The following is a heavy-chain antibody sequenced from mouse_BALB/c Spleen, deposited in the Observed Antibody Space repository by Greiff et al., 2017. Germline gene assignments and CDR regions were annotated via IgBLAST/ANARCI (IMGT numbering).Heavy chain of an antibody. CDR3: ARRGGYGNLYAMDY. D-gene: IGHD2-10*02. CDR1: GYAFTNYL. Sequence: VQLQQSGAELVRPGTSVKVSCKASGYAFTNYLIEWVKQRPGQGLEWIGVINPGSGGTNYNEKFKGKATLTADKSSSTAYMQLSSLTSDDSAVYFCARRGGYGNLYAMDYWGQGTSVTVSS. V-gene: IGHV1-54*01. J-gene: IGHJ4*01. CDR2: INPGSGGT.